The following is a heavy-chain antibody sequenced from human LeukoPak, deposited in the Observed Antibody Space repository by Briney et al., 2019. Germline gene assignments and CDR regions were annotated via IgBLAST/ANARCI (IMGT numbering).Heavy chain of an antibody. CDR2: ILGDGGIT. Sequence: GGSLRLSCAAAGFTFISYWMHWVRQPPGKGLVWVSRILGDGGITTYEDSVRGRFTISRDNAKNTLYLQMISLRAEDTAVYYCVRDPSSLGFWGQGTLVTVSS. V-gene: IGHV3-74*03. CDR3: VRDPSSLGF. J-gene: IGHJ4*02. CDR1: GFTFISYW. D-gene: IGHD6-6*01.